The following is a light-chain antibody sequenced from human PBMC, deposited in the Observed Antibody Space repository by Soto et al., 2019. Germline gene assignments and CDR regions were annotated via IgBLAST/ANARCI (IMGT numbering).Light chain of an antibody. J-gene: IGKJ2*01. CDR2: KAS. CDR3: QQYYSYSSMYT. Sequence: DIQMTQSPSTLSASVGDRVTITCRASQSVSSWLAWYQQRPGKAPQLLIYKASSLQSGVPSRFSGSGSGTDFTLTISTLHPDDFATYYCQQYYSYSSMYTFGQGTRLEIK. CDR1: QSVSSW. V-gene: IGKV1-5*03.